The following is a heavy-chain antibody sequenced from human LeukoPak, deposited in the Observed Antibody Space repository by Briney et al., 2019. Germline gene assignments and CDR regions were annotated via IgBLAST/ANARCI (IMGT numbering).Heavy chain of an antibody. J-gene: IGHJ3*02. V-gene: IGHV1-69*04. CDR2: IIPILGIA. CDR1: GGTFSSYA. D-gene: IGHD6-19*01. CDR3: ATEIHSSGWYRGIAFDI. Sequence: SVKVSCKASGGTFSSYAISWVRQAPGQGLEWMGRIIPILGIANYAQKFQGRVTITADKSTSTAYMELSSLRSEDTAVYYCATEIHSSGWYRGIAFDIWGQGTLVTVSS.